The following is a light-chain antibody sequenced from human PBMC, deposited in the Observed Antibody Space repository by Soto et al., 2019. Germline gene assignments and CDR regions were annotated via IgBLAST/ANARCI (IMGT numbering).Light chain of an antibody. CDR2: GAS. Sequence: EIVLTQSPGTLSLSPGERATLSCRASQSVSSNYVAWYQQKPGQAPKLLIYGASSGATGIPDRFSGSGSGTDFTLTISRLEPEDFAVYYCQQYGSPPYSFGQGTKLEI. J-gene: IGKJ2*03. CDR3: QQYGSPPYS. CDR1: QSVSSNY. V-gene: IGKV3-20*01.